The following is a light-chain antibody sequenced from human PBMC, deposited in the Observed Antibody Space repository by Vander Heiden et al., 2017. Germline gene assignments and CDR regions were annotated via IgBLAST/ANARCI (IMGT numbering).Light chain of an antibody. V-gene: IGKV1-6*01. Sequence: AIQMTQSPSSLSASLGDRVTITCRASQGIRNDLGWYQQKPGKAPKLLIFATSTLQSGVPSRFSGSGSGTDFTLTISSLQPEDFATYYCLQDYDYPRTFGQRTKVEIK. J-gene: IGKJ1*01. CDR3: LQDYDYPRT. CDR2: ATS. CDR1: QGIRND.